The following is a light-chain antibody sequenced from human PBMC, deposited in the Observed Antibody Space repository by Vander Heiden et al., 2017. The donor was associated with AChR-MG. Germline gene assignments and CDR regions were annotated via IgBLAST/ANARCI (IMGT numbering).Light chain of an antibody. Sequence: DIQMTQSPSSLSASVGDRVTITCRASRGVSNYLNWYQQKPGQAPSLLIYTISHLQSGVPSRFSGSGSGTDFTLTITSLQAEDFATYYCQQSYSSRSTFAQEAKVEMK. V-gene: IGKV1-39*01. CDR3: QQSYSSRST. J-gene: IGKJ1*01. CDR1: RGVSNY. CDR2: TIS.